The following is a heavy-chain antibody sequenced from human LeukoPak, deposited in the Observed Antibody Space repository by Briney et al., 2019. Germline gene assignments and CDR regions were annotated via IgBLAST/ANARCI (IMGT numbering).Heavy chain of an antibody. D-gene: IGHD4-17*01. CDR1: GFTFNTYA. J-gene: IGHJ3*02. CDR3: TKDFRDHGDYHAFDI. V-gene: IGHV3-23*01. CDR2: ISGSGDST. Sequence: GGSLRLSCTASGFTFNTYAMNWVRQAPGKGLEWVSAISGSGDSTFYAYSVKGRFTISRDNPENTLYLQMNSLRAEDTAVYYCTKDFRDHGDYHAFDIWGQGTMVTVSS.